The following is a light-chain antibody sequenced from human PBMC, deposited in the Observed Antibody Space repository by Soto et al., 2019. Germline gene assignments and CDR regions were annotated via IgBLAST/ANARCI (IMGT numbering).Light chain of an antibody. J-gene: IGKJ3*01. CDR1: QSVSSY. CDR2: DAS. Sequence: EIVLTQSPATLSLSPGERATLSCRASQSVSSYLAWYQQKPGQAPRLLIYDASNRATGIPARFSGSGSGTDFTLTISSLDPEDFAVYYCRQRSNWPLTFGPRTKVDIK. CDR3: RQRSNWPLT. V-gene: IGKV3-11*01.